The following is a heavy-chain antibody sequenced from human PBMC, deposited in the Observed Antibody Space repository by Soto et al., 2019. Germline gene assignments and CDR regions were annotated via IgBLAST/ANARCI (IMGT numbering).Heavy chain of an antibody. CDR2: IIPIFGTA. J-gene: IGHJ6*02. D-gene: IGHD2-21*02. V-gene: IGHV1-69*13. CDR1: GATFSSYA. CDR3: ARHIVVVTATRYYYYGMDV. Sequence: SVKVSCKASGATFSSYAISWVRQAPGQGLEWMGGIIPIFGTANYAQKFQGRVTITADESTSTAYMELSSLRSEDTAVYYCARHIVVVTATRYYYYGMDVWGQGTTVTVSS.